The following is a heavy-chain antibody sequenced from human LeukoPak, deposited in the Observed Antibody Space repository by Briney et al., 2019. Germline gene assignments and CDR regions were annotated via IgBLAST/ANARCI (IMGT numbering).Heavy chain of an antibody. CDR3: ARDGYVDYYYYMDV. Sequence: PGGSLRLSCAASGFTFGSYAMHWVRQAPGKGLEWVAVISYDGSNKYYADSVKGRFTISRDNSKNTLYLQMNSLRAEDTAVYYCARDGYVDYYYYMDVWGKGTTVTVSS. V-gene: IGHV3-30*04. CDR1: GFTFGSYA. CDR2: ISYDGSNK. D-gene: IGHD5-18*01. J-gene: IGHJ6*03.